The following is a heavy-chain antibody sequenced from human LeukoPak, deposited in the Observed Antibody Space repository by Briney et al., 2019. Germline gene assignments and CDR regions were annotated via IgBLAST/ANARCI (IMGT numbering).Heavy chain of an antibody. D-gene: IGHD5-12*01. J-gene: IGHJ4*02. CDR3: ARMEWLRHSDY. V-gene: IGHV3-21*01. CDR1: GFTFSSYS. CDR2: ISTSSSYI. Sequence: GGSLRLSCAASGFTFSSYSMNWVRQAPGKGLEWVSFISTSSSYIYYADSVKGRFTISRDNAKNSLYLEMNSLRAEDTAVYYCARMEWLRHSDYWGQGTLVTVSS.